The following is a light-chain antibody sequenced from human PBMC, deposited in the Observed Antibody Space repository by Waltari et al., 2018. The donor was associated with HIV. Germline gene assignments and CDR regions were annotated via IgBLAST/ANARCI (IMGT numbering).Light chain of an antibody. J-gene: IGLJ2*01. CDR2: EVN. CDR1: SSDVGSYNL. Sequence: QSALTQPASVSGSPGTSITIRCTGTSSDVGSYNLVSWYQHHPGKVPKLMIYEVNKRPSGVSNRFSGSKSGNTASLTISGLQAEDEVDYYCCSYSGSNTVIFGGGTKVTVL. CDR3: CSYSGSNTVI. V-gene: IGLV2-23*02.